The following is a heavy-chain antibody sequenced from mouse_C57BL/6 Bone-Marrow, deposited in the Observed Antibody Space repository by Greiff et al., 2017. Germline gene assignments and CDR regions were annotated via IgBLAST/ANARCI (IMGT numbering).Heavy chain of an antibody. CDR3: AREITTFFDY. Sequence: QVQLQQPGAELVMPGASVKLSCKASGYTFTSYWMHWVKQRPGQGLAWIGEIDPSDSYTNYNQKFKGKSTMTVDKSSSTAYMQLSSLTSDDSAVYYCAREITTFFDYWGQGTTLTVSS. D-gene: IGHD2-4*01. V-gene: IGHV1-69*01. CDR1: GYTFTSYW. J-gene: IGHJ2*01. CDR2: IDPSDSYT.